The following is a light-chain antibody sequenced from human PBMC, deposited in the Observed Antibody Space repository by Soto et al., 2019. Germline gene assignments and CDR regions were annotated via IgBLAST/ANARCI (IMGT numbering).Light chain of an antibody. J-gene: IGLJ1*01. CDR2: DVT. Sequence: QSVLTQPDSVSASLGESITISCTGTNTDIGGYNYVSWYQQHPGKAPKLVIYDVTSRPSGIPNRFSCSKSGFTASLTISGLQAEDDAHYFCSSYRAYRNLEVFGTGTKLTVL. V-gene: IGLV2-14*03. CDR1: NTDIGGYNY. CDR3: SSYRAYRNLEV.